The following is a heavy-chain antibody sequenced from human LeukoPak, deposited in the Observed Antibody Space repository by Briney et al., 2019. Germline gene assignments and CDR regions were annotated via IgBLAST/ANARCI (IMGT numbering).Heavy chain of an antibody. J-gene: IGHJ4*01. CDR1: GGSFSGYY. D-gene: IGHD4-17*01. Sequence: SETLSLTCAVYGGSFSGYYWSWIRQPPGKGLEWIGEINHSGSTNYNPSLKSRVTISVDTSKNQFSLKLSSVTAADTAVYYCARGSHGDYGRRKYFDYWGHGTLVTVSS. CDR3: ARGSHGDYGRRKYFDY. CDR2: INHSGST. V-gene: IGHV4-34*01.